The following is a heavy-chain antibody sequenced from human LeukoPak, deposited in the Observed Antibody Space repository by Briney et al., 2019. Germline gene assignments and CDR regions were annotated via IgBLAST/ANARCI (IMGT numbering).Heavy chain of an antibody. CDR2: IIQDGSVK. D-gene: IGHD3-10*01. J-gene: IGHJ4*02. CDR1: GFIFSSYC. V-gene: IGHV3-7*01. Sequence: GGSLRLSCAASGFIFSSYCMTWVRQAPGKGLEWVAEIIQDGSVKYYVDSVKGRFTISRDNDKKSLYLQMNSLRAEDTAMYYCATSDFYDSGRGGVSPSDYWGQGTLVTVSS. CDR3: ATSDFYDSGRGGVSPSDY.